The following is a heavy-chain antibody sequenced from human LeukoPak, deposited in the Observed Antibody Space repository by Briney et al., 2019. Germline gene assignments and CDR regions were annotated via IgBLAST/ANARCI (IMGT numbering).Heavy chain of an antibody. Sequence: SETLSLTCTVSGVSISSYYWSWIRQPPGKGLEWIGYIYYSGSTNYNPSLKSRVTISVDTSKNQFSLKLSSVTAADTAVYYCATLNTDGWYFDNWGQGTLVTVSS. CDR3: ATLNTDGWYFDN. J-gene: IGHJ4*02. CDR1: GVSISSYY. V-gene: IGHV4-59*01. CDR2: IYYSGST. D-gene: IGHD5-24*01.